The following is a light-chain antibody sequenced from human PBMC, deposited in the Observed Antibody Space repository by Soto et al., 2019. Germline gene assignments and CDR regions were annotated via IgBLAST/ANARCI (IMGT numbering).Light chain of an antibody. CDR1: SSNIGSYT. CDR3: AAWDDSLNAL. CDR2: LSD. J-gene: IGLJ1*01. V-gene: IGLV1-44*01. Sequence: QSVLTQTPSASGTPGQRVTISCSGSSSNIGSYTVNWYQQFPGAAPKFLIYLSDQRPSGVPDRFSGSKSGTSAFLAISGLQSEDEADYYCAAWDDSLNALFGTGTKVTVL.